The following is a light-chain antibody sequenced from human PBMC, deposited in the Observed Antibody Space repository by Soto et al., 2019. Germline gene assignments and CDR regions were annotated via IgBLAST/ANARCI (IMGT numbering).Light chain of an antibody. Sequence: QTVVTQPASVSGSPGQSITISCTGSSSDVGSYNLVSWHQQYPGKAPKLMIYEGSKRPSGVSNRFSGSKSGNTASLTISGLQAEDEAEYYCCSYAGRSTLVFGGGSKLTVL. V-gene: IGLV2-23*01. CDR1: SSDVGSYNL. CDR3: CSYAGRSTLV. CDR2: EGS. J-gene: IGLJ3*02.